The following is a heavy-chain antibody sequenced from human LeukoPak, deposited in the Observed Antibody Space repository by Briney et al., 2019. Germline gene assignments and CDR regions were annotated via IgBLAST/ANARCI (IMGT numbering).Heavy chain of an antibody. Sequence: ASVKVSCKASGYTFTTYGITWVRQAPGRGLEWMGWISAYNGDTNYAQKLQGRVTMTTDTSTSTAYMELRSLRSDDTAVYYCARKMTVAGTNCFDPWGQGTLVTVSS. D-gene: IGHD6-19*01. J-gene: IGHJ5*02. V-gene: IGHV1-18*01. CDR2: ISAYNGDT. CDR3: ARKMTVAGTNCFDP. CDR1: GYTFTTYG.